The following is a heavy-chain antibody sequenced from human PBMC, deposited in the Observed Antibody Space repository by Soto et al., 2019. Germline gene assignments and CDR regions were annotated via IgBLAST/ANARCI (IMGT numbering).Heavy chain of an antibody. D-gene: IGHD2-2*01. CDR1: GYSFTSYW. CDR2: IDPSDSYT. CDR3: ARADIVVVPAAREPFDI. Sequence: PGESLKISCKGSGYSFTSYWISWVRQMPGKGLEWMGRIDPSDSYTNYSPSFQGHVTISADKSISTAYLQWSSLKASDTAMYYCARADIVVVPAAREPFDIWGQGTMVT. J-gene: IGHJ3*02. V-gene: IGHV5-10-1*01.